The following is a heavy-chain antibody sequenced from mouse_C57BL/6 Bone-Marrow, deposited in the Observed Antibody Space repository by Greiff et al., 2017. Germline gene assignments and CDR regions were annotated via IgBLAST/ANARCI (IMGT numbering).Heavy chain of an antibody. V-gene: IGHV1-55*01. D-gene: IGHD2-4*01. CDR1: GYTFTSYW. CDR2: IYPGSGST. CDR3: ARKGYDYDPYYFDY. J-gene: IGHJ2*01. Sequence: QVQLKQPGAELVKPGASVKMSCKASGYTFTSYWITWVKQRPGQGLEWIGDIYPGSGSTNYNEKFKSKATLTVDTSSSTAYMQLSSLTSEDSAVYYCARKGYDYDPYYFDYWGQGTTLTVSS.